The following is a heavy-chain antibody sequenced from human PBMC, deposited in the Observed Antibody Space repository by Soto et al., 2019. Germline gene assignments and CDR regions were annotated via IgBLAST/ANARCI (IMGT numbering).Heavy chain of an antibody. CDR1: GFTFSSYA. Sequence: GGSLRLSCAASGFTFSSYAMHRFRQAPGKGLEWVAVISYDGSNKYYADSVKGRFTISRDNSKNTLYLQMNSLRAEDTAVYYCARGRIQIWYDYWGQGTLVTVSS. CDR3: ARGRIQIWYDY. CDR2: ISYDGSNK. V-gene: IGHV3-30-3*01. D-gene: IGHD5-18*01. J-gene: IGHJ4*02.